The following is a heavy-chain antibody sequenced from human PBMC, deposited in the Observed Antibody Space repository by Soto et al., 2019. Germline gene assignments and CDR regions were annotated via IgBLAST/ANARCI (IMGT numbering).Heavy chain of an antibody. J-gene: IGHJ5*02. V-gene: IGHV4-30-4*01. CDR3: ARSGGYYQGIEFDP. CDR2: IYYSGST. CDR1: GGSISSGDYY. D-gene: IGHD3-22*01. Sequence: PSETLSLTCTVSGGSISSGDYYWSWIRQPPGKGLEWIGYIYYSGSTYYNPSLKSRVTISVDTSKNQFSLKLSSVTAADTAVYYCARSGGYYQGIEFDPWGQGTLVTVSS.